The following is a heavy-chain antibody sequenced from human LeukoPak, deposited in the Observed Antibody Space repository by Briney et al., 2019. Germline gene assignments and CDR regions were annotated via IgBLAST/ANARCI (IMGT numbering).Heavy chain of an antibody. Sequence: SETLSLTCTVSGGSVSSYYWSWIRQPAGKGLEWIGRIYTSGSTNYNPSLKSRVTMSVDTSKNQFSLKLSSVTAADTAVYYCAGLVVPAAIYYYYYMDVWGKGTTVTVSS. CDR1: GGSVSSYY. D-gene: IGHD2-2*01. CDR3: AGLVVPAAIYYYYYMDV. V-gene: IGHV4-4*07. J-gene: IGHJ6*03. CDR2: IYTSGST.